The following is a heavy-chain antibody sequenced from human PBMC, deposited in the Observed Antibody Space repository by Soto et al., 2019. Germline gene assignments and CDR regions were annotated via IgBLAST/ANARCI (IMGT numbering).Heavy chain of an antibody. CDR2: IKTDGSST. CDR3: ARVGVGHYEFDY. Sequence: EVQLVESGGALVQPGGSLRLSCAASGFTFSSYWMHWVRQAPGEGLVCVSRIKTDGSSTSYADSVKGRFTISRDNAKNTMYLQMNSLRAEDTAVYYCARVGVGHYEFDYWGQGTLVTVSS. J-gene: IGHJ4*02. V-gene: IGHV3-74*01. D-gene: IGHD3-16*01. CDR1: GFTFSSYW.